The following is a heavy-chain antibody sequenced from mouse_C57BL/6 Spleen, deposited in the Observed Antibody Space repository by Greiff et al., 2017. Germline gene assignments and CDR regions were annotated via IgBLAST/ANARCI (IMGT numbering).Heavy chain of an antibody. CDR2: INPNNGGT. Sequence: EVQLQQSGPELVKPGASVKIPCKASGYTFTDYNMDWVKQSHGKSLEWIGDINPNNGGTIYNQKFKGKATLTVETSSSTAYMELRSLTSEETAVYYCARGGYYGSSGYFDVWGTGTTVTVSS. J-gene: IGHJ1*03. CDR3: ARGGYYGSSGYFDV. CDR1: GYTFTDYN. D-gene: IGHD1-1*01. V-gene: IGHV1-18*01.